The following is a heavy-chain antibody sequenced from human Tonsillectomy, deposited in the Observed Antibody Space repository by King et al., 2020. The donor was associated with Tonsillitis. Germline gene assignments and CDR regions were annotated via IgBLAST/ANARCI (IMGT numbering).Heavy chain of an antibody. V-gene: IGHV3-30*02. CDR1: TFAFSSNG. CDR2: IRGDEDYQ. D-gene: IGHD1-26*01. Sequence: VQLVESGGGVVQPGGSLRLSCAASTFAFSSNGMHWVRQAPGKGLEWVAFIRGDEDYQYYADSVKGRFTLFRDNSKKTLIVQMNSLRAEDTALYYCANVPQRWDTLDFWGQGTMVTVSS. CDR3: ANVPQRWDTLDF. J-gene: IGHJ3*01.